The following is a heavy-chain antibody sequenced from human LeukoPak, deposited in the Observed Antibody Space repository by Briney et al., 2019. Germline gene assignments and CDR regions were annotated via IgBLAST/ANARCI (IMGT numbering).Heavy chain of an antibody. J-gene: IGHJ5*02. CDR1: GYTFTGYY. CDR3: ARGPSWGYCSGGSCLNWFDP. D-gene: IGHD2-15*01. Sequence: ASVKVSCKASGYTFTGYYMHWVRQAPGQGLEWMGWINPNSGGTNYAQKFQGWVTMTRDTSISTAYMELSRLRSDDTAVYYCARGPSWGYCSGGSCLNWFDPWGQGTLVTVS. V-gene: IGHV1-2*04. CDR2: INPNSGGT.